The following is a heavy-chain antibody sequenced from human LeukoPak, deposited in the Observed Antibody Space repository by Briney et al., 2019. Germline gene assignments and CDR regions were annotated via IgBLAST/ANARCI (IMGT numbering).Heavy chain of an antibody. CDR2: IKQDGSEK. CDR3: ARGGKQWRGGNYFDS. J-gene: IGHJ4*02. CDR1: GFTFSSYW. Sequence: PGGSLRLSCAASGFTFSSYWMSWVRQAPGKGLEWVANIKQDGSEKYYVDSVKGRFTISRDNAKNSLDLQMNSLRAEDTAVYYCARGGKQWRGGNYFDSWGQGTLVAVSS. D-gene: IGHD6-19*01. V-gene: IGHV3-7*01.